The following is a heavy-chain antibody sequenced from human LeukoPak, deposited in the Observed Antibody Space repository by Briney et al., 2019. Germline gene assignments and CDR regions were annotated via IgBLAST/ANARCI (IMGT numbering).Heavy chain of an antibody. V-gene: IGHV4-31*03. CDR3: ARERTTVNTRALDY. D-gene: IGHD4-17*01. Sequence: PSQTLSLTCTVSGGSISSGGYYWSWIRQPPGKGLEWIGYIYYSGITYYNPSLKSRVTISEDTSKNQFSLKLSSVTAADTAVYYCARERTTVNTRALDYWGQGTLVTVSS. J-gene: IGHJ4*02. CDR1: GGSISSGGYY. CDR2: IYYSGIT.